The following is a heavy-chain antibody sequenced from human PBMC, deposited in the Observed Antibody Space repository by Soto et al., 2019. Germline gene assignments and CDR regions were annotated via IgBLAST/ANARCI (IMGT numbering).Heavy chain of an antibody. D-gene: IGHD3-3*01. CDR2: INHSGST. Sequence: SETLSLTCAVYGGSFSCYYWSWIRQPPGKGLEWIGEINHSGSTNYNPSLKSRVTISVDTSKNQFSLKLSSVTAADTAVYYCARDRYYDFWSGYSYYYYGMDVWGQGTTVTVSS. CDR1: GGSFSCYY. CDR3: ARDRYYDFWSGYSYYYYGMDV. J-gene: IGHJ6*02. V-gene: IGHV4-34*01.